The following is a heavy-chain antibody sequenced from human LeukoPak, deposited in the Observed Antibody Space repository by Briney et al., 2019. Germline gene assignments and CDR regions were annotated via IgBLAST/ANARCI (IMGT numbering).Heavy chain of an antibody. D-gene: IGHD6-19*01. V-gene: IGHV1-8*03. CDR3: VRGSQYSSGWYGISNYYYYYYMDV. Sequence: ASVKVSCKASGYTFTSYDINWVRQATGQGLEWMGWMNPNSGNTGYAQKFQGRVTITRNTSISTAYMELSSLRSEDTAVYYCVRGSQYSSGWYGISNYYYYYYMDVWGKGTTVTVSS. J-gene: IGHJ6*03. CDR1: GYTFTSYD. CDR2: MNPNSGNT.